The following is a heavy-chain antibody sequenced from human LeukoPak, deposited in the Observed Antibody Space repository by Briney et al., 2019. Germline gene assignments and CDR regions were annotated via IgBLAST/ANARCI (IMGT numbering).Heavy chain of an antibody. CDR2: ISYDGSNK. Sequence: PGRSLRLSCAASGFTFSSYGMHWVRQAPGKGLEWVAVISYDGSNKYYADSVKGRFTISRDNSKNTLYLQMNSLRAEDTAVYYCAKAYYDFWSGYSVGYYYYYMDVWGKGTTVTVSS. D-gene: IGHD3-3*01. CDR1: GFTFSSYG. J-gene: IGHJ6*03. CDR3: AKAYYDFWSGYSVGYYYYYMDV. V-gene: IGHV3-30*18.